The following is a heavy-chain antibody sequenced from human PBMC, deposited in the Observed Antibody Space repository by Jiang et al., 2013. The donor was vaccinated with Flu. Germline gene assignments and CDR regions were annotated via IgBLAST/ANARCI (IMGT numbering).Heavy chain of an antibody. CDR3: ARDWWPRVSI. V-gene: IGHV1-46*01. J-gene: IGHJ1*01. CDR2: INPSGGST. CDR1: GYTFTSYY. Sequence: QSGAEVKKPGASVKVSCKASGYTFTSYYMLWVRQAPGQGLEWMGIINPSGGSTSYAQKFQGRVTMITDTSTSTVYMELSSLRSEDTAVYYCARDWWPRVSIGGQGTLVTVSS. D-gene: IGHD2-15*01.